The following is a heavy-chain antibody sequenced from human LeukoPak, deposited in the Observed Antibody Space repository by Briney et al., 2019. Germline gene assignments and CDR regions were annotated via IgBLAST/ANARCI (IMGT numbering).Heavy chain of an antibody. CDR3: ARQDGRRTIPAFDI. D-gene: IGHD3-3*01. V-gene: IGHV5-51*01. CDR1: GYSFTSYW. Sequence: GSLKISCKGSGYSFTSYWIGWVRQMPGKGLEWMGLIYPGDSDTRYNPSFQGQVTISADKSISTAYLQWSSLKASDTAMYYCARQDGRRTIPAFDIWGQGTMVTVSS. CDR2: IYPGDSDT. J-gene: IGHJ3*02.